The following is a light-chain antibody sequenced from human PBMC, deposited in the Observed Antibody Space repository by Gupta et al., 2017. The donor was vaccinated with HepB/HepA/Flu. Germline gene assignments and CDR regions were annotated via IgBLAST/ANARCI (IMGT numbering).Light chain of an antibody. CDR3: QSYDTSLSGVV. Sequence: QSVVTQPPSVSGAPRQRVTISCTGSSSNIGAGYDVHWYQQLPGTAPKLLIYGNNNRPSGVPDRFSGSKSGTSDSLVITGLQAEDEADYYCQSYDTSLSGVVFGGGTKLTVL. CDR1: SSNIGAGYD. V-gene: IGLV1-40*01. J-gene: IGLJ3*02. CDR2: GNN.